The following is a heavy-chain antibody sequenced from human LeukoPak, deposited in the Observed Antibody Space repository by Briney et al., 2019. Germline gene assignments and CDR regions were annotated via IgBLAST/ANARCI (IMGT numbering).Heavy chain of an antibody. Sequence: GGSLRLSCAASGFTFSSYEMNWVRQAPGKGLEWVSYISSSGSTIYYADSVKGRFTISRDNAKNSLYLQMNSLRAEDTAVYYCARVLRDILTGYGGFDPWGQGTLVTVSS. CDR3: ARVLRDILTGYGGFDP. D-gene: IGHD3-9*01. J-gene: IGHJ5*02. CDR1: GFTFSSYE. V-gene: IGHV3-48*03. CDR2: ISSSGSTI.